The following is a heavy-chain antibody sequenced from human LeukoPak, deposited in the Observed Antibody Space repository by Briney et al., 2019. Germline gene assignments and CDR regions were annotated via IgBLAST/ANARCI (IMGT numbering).Heavy chain of an antibody. D-gene: IGHD3-3*01. CDR1: GFTFSNYG. CDR2: NGGET. J-gene: IGHJ4*02. CDR3: AKGAYYGD. Sequence: PGGSLRLSCAAYGFTFSNYGMNWVRQAPGKGLEWVSTNGGETYHADSVKGRFTISRDNSKNTLYLQMNSLRAEDTAVYYCAKGAYYGDWGQGTLVTVSS. V-gene: IGHV3-23*01.